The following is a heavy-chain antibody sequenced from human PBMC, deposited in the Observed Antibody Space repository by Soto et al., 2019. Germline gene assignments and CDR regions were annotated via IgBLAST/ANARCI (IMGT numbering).Heavy chain of an antibody. CDR3: ARGDGSVTSGYYYYGMDV. CDR2: IYYSGSN. J-gene: IGHJ6*02. D-gene: IGHD1-26*01. Sequence: SETLSLTCTVSGGSISSYYWSWIRQPPGKGLECIAYIYYSGSNNYNHTLKSRDTIAVDTSKNHFSLKLGAVTAADTAVYYCARGDGSVTSGYYYYGMDVWGQGNTVT. CDR1: GGSISSYY. V-gene: IGHV4-59*01.